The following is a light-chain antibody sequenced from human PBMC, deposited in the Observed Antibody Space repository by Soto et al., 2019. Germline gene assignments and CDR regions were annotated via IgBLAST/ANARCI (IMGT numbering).Light chain of an antibody. CDR1: SGHSSYI. Sequence: QAVVTQSSSASASLGSSVKLTCTLSSGHSSYIIAWHQQQPGKAPRYLMKLEGSGSYNKGSGVPDRFSGSSSGADRYLTISTFQSEDEADYYCETGDSNPQVFGGGTKLTVL. V-gene: IGLV4-60*03. CDR3: ETGDSNPQV. J-gene: IGLJ2*01. CDR2: LEGSGSY.